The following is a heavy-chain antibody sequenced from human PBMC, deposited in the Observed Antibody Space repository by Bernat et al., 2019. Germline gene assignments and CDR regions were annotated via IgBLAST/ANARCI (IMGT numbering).Heavy chain of an antibody. J-gene: IGHJ4*02. CDR3: ARDLVVGATG. V-gene: IGHV3-30-3*01. Sequence: QVQLVESGGGVVQPGRSLRLSCAASGFTFSSYAMHWVRQAPGKGLEWVAVISYDGSNKYYADSVKGRFTISRDNSKNTLYLQMNSLRAEDTAMYYCARDLVVGATGWGQGTLVTVSS. CDR1: GFTFSSYA. D-gene: IGHD1-26*01. CDR2: ISYDGSNK.